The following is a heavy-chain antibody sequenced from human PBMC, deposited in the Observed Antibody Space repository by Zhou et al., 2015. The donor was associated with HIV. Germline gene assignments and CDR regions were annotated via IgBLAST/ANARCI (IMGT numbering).Heavy chain of an antibody. D-gene: IGHD2-2*01. CDR1: GGTFSSYA. CDR3: ARGIVPAAIVWAPKYFQH. Sequence: QVQQVQSGAEVKKPGSSVKVSCKASGGTFSSYAISWVRQAPGQGLEWMGGIIPIFGTANYAQKFQGRVTITADESTSTAYMELSSLRSEDTAVYYCARGIVPAAIVWAPKYFQHWGQGTLVTVSS. J-gene: IGHJ1*01. V-gene: IGHV1-69*01. CDR2: IIPIFGTA.